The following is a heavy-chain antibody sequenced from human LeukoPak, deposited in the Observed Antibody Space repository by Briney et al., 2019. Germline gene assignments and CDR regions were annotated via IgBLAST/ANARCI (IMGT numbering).Heavy chain of an antibody. D-gene: IGHD5-18*01. V-gene: IGHV3-30*18. Sequence: GGSLRLSCAASGFTFSSYGMHWVRQAPGKGLEWVAVISYDGSNKYYADSVKGRFTISRDNSKNTLYLQMNSLRAEDTAVYYCAKDGGSGYSYGYDPKGYYFDYWGQGTLVTVSS. CDR3: AKDGGSGYSYGYDPKGYYFDY. CDR1: GFTFSSYG. CDR2: ISYDGSNK. J-gene: IGHJ4*02.